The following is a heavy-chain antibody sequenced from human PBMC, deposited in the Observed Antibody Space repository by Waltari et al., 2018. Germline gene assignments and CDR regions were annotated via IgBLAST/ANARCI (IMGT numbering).Heavy chain of an antibody. V-gene: IGHV1-2*02. J-gene: IGHJ6*03. D-gene: IGHD2-21*01. CDR3: ARSGGDRKSPYYYYMDV. CDR1: GYTFTGYY. Sequence: QVQLVQSGAEVKKPGASVKVSCKASGYTFTGYYMHWVRQAPGQGLEWMGWINPNSGGTNYAQKFQGRVTMTRDTSISTAYMELSRLRSDDTAVYYCARSGGDRKSPYYYYMDVWGKGTTVTISS. CDR2: INPNSGGT.